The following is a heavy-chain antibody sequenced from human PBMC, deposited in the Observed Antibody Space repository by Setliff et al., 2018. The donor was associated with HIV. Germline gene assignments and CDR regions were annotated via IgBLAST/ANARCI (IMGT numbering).Heavy chain of an antibody. Sequence: HPGGSLRLSCAASGFTFSNYEMNWVRQAPGKGLEWVSFIRYDGNNKYYGDSVKGRFTFSRDNSQNTVFLQMNSLRVEDTAVYYCAKDLAGSGSYDYWGQGTLVTVSS. D-gene: IGHD3-10*01. V-gene: IGHV3-30*02. CDR2: IRYDGNNK. J-gene: IGHJ4*02. CDR1: GFTFSNYE. CDR3: AKDLAGSGSYDY.